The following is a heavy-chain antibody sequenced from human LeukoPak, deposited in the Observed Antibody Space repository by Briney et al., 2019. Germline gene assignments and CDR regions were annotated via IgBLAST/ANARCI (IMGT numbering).Heavy chain of an antibody. D-gene: IGHD2-15*01. Sequence: GGSLKLSCAASRFTFSDYAMHWVRQAPGKGLEYVSSISSDGGSTYYANSVKGRFTISRDNFKNTLYLQMGSLRAEDMAVYYCAKDSVVVVAGDLFDYWGQGTLVTVSS. V-gene: IGHV3-64*01. CDR2: ISSDGGST. CDR1: RFTFSDYA. J-gene: IGHJ4*02. CDR3: AKDSVVVVAGDLFDY.